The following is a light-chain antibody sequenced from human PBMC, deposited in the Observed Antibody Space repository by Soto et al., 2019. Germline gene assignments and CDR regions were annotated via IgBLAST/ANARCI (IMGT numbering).Light chain of an antibody. V-gene: IGLV2-8*01. J-gene: IGLJ1*01. CDR3: SLYAASNNDV. Sequence: SVLTQPPSASGFPRQSVTISCTGTSSDVGYYDYVSWYQQHPGKAPKLVIYEVTKRPSGVPDRVSASKSGNTASLTVSGLRAEDEADYYFSLYAASNNDVYARGTQVTV. CDR2: EVT. CDR1: SSDVGYYDY.